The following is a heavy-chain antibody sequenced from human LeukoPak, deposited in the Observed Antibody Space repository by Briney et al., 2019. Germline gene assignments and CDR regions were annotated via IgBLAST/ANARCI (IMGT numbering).Heavy chain of an antibody. D-gene: IGHD6-6*01. CDR3: ARATRHSSSVPSSFDY. V-gene: IGHV4-39*07. Sequence: NPSETLSLTCTVSSXSISSNNYYWGWVRQPPGKGLEWIGSVSYSGSTNYNPSLKSRVTISVDTSKNQFSLKLSSVTAADTAVYYCARATRHSSSVPSSFDYWGQGTLVTVSS. CDR1: SXSISSNNYY. J-gene: IGHJ4*02. CDR2: VSYSGST.